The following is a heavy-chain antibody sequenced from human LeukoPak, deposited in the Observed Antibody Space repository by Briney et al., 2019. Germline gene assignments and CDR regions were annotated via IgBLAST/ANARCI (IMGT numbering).Heavy chain of an antibody. V-gene: IGHV1-2*02. CDR1: GYTFTGYY. Sequence: GASVKVSCNASGYTFTGYYMHWVRQAPGQGLEWMGWINPNSGGTNYAQKFQGRVTMTRDTSISTAYMELSRLRSDDTAVYYCARGPSLSGFYYYYYMDVWGKGTTVTVSS. J-gene: IGHJ6*03. CDR2: INPNSGGT. CDR3: ARGPSLSGFYYYYYMDV. D-gene: IGHD1-26*01.